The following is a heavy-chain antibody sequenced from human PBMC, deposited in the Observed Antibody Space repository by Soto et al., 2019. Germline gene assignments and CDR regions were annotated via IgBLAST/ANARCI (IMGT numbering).Heavy chain of an antibody. Sequence: SETLCLTCTVSGGSINNYYWSWIRQPPGKGLEWIGYIYYSGSTNYNPSLKSRVTISVDTSKNHFSLKLSSVTAADTAVYYCAREPRGSGLPRYFDYWGQGTLVTVSS. D-gene: IGHD6-19*01. V-gene: IGHV4-59*01. J-gene: IGHJ4*02. CDR1: GGSINNYY. CDR2: IYYSGST. CDR3: AREPRGSGLPRYFDY.